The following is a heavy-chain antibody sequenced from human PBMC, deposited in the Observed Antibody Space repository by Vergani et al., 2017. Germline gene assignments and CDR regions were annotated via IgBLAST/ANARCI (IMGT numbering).Heavy chain of an antibody. D-gene: IGHD3-22*01. V-gene: IGHV5-51*01. Sequence: EVQLVQSGAEVKKPGESLKISCKGSGYSFTSYWIGWVRQMPGKGLEWMGIIYPGDSDTRYSPSFQGQVTISDDKSISTAYLQWSSLKASDTAMYYCARQWYYYDSQTWWYFDLWGRGTLVTVSS. CDR1: GYSFTSYW. CDR3: ARQWYYYDSQTWWYFDL. CDR2: IYPGDSDT. J-gene: IGHJ2*01.